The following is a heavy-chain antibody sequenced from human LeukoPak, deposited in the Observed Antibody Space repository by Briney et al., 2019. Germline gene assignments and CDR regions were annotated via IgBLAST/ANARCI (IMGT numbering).Heavy chain of an antibody. CDR1: GGSISSYY. V-gene: IGHV4-4*07. D-gene: IGHD6-19*01. CDR2: IYTSGST. J-gene: IGHJ5*02. CDR3: AKSDNSGWLTWFDP. Sequence: SETLSLTCTGSGGSISSYYWSWIRQPAGKGLEWIGRIYTSGSTNFNPSLKSRVTISVDTSKNQFSLKLSSVTAADTAVYYCAKSDNSGWLTWFDPWGQGTLVTVSS.